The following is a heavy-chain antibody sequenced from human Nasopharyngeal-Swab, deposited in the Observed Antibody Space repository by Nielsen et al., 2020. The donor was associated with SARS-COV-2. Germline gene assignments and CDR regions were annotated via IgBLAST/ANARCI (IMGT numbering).Heavy chain of an antibody. CDR3: ARDWSRAADV. J-gene: IGHJ3*01. V-gene: IGHV3-7*01. Sequence: GGSLRLSCAASGFTFSSLWMSWVRQVPGKGLEWVADINPGGSEKFYVDSVKGRFTISRDNAKNSMSLQMNSLRVEDTAVYYCARDWSRAADVWGQGTMVTVSS. CDR1: GFTFSSLW. D-gene: IGHD2-15*01. CDR2: INPGGSEK.